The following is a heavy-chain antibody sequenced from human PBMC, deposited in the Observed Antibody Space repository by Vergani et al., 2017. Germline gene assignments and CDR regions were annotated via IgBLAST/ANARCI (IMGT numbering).Heavy chain of an antibody. CDR3: ARVGGYSSGWYYFDY. D-gene: IGHD6-19*01. CDR1: GFTFSSCW. Sequence: EVQLVESGGGLVQPGGSLRLSCAASGFTFSSCWMHWVRQAPGKGLVWVSRINSDGSSTSYADSVKGRFTISRDNAKNTLYLQMNSLRAEDTAVYYCARVGGYSSGWYYFDYWGQGTLVTVSS. V-gene: IGHV3-74*01. CDR2: INSDGSST. J-gene: IGHJ4*02.